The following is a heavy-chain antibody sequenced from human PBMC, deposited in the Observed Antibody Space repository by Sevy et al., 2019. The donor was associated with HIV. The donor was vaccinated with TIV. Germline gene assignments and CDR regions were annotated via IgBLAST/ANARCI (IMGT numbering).Heavy chain of an antibody. V-gene: IGHV3-11*01. CDR2: IGGSGNTI. Sequence: GGSLRLSCAASGFIFSDYYMSWIRQAPGKGLEWVSYIGGSGNTIYYTDSVKGRFTISRDNAKNSLYLQMNSLRAEDAAGYYCARAGGCWALRYWGQGSLVTVSS. CDR1: GFIFSDYY. D-gene: IGHD3-10*01. J-gene: IGHJ4*02. CDR3: ARAGGCWALRY.